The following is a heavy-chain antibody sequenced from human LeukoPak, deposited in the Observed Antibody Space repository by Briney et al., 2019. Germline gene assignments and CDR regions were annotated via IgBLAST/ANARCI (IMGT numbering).Heavy chain of an antibody. V-gene: IGHV4-59*01. CDR3: ARGTAGDYVDY. CDR2: NYYSGST. CDR1: GGSISSYY. J-gene: IGHJ4*02. Sequence: SETLSLTCTVSGGSISSYYWSWIRQPPGKGLEWIGYNYYSGSTNYNPSLKSRVTISVDTSKNQFSLKLSSVTAADTAVYYCARGTAGDYVDYWGQGTLVTVSS. D-gene: IGHD4-17*01.